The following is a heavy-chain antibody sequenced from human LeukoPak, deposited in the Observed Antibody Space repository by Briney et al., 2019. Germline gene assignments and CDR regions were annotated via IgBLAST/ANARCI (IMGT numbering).Heavy chain of an antibody. Sequence: PGGSLRLSCAASGFTFSNYEMNWVRQAPGKGLEWVSFISRSGATIYYTDSVKGRFTISRDNAKNSLYLQMNSLRAEDTAVYYCAKDPKYCSGGSCYWEYYFDYWGQGTLVTVSS. CDR3: AKDPKYCSGGSCYWEYYFDY. CDR1: GFTFSNYE. V-gene: IGHV3-48*03. J-gene: IGHJ4*02. CDR2: ISRSGATI. D-gene: IGHD2-15*01.